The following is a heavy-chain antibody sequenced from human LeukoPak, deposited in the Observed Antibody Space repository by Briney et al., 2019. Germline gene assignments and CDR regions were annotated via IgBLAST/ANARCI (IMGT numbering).Heavy chain of an antibody. J-gene: IGHJ4*02. CDR2: ICSGGST. V-gene: IGHV3-66*04. CDR1: GFTVSSNY. D-gene: IGHD7-27*01. CDR3: ARLTNRAIDY. Sequence: PGGSLRLSCAASGFTVSSNYMIWVRQAPGKGLEWVSIICSGGSTYYADSVKGRFTISRDNSKNTLYLQMNSLRAEDTAVYYCARLTNRAIDYWGQGTLVTVSS.